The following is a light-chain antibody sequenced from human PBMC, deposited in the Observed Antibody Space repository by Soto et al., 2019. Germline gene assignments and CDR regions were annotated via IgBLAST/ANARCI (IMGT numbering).Light chain of an antibody. CDR2: NAS. CDR3: HQRSNCPLT. V-gene: IGKV3-11*01. Sequence: EIVLTQSPGTLSLSPGESVTLSCRASQGIGRYLTWFQQKPGQPPRLLIYNASTRATGIPGRFSGSGSGTDFSLTISSLEPEDFAVYYCHQRSNCPLTFGRGTKVEI. J-gene: IGKJ3*01. CDR1: QGIGRY.